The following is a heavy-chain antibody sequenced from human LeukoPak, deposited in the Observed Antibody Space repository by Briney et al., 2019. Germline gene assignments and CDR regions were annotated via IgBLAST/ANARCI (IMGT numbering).Heavy chain of an antibody. CDR3: ARSTYDSSGYPTWFDP. J-gene: IGHJ5*02. CDR2: IYSGGNT. V-gene: IGHV3-66*01. Sequence: GGSLRLSCAASGFTVSSNYMSWVRQAPGKGLEWVSFIYSGGNTYYAVSVKGRFTISRDNSKNTLYLQMNSLRAEDTAVYYCARSTYDSSGYPTWFDPWGQGTLVTVSS. D-gene: IGHD3-22*01. CDR1: GFTVSSNY.